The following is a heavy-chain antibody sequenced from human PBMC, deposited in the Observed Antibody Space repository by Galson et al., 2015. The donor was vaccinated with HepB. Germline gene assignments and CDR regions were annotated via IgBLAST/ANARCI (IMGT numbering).Heavy chain of an antibody. D-gene: IGHD3-10*01. CDR1: GFTFDDYG. J-gene: IGHJ4*02. Sequence: SLRLSCAASGFTFDDYGMSWVRQAPGKGLEWVSGINWNGGSTGYADSVKGRFTISRDNAKNSLYLQMNSLRAEDTALYYCARVSGSGSYYWFDYWGQGTLVTVSS. V-gene: IGHV3-20*04. CDR3: ARVSGSGSYYWFDY. CDR2: INWNGGST.